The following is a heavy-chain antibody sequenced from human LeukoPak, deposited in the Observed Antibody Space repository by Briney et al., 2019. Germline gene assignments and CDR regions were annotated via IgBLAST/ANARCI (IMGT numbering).Heavy chain of an antibody. CDR1: GDSISSSSYY. J-gene: IGHJ4*02. D-gene: IGHD3-22*01. Sequence: SETLSLTCTVSGDSISSSSYYWGWIRQPPGKGLEWIGSIYYSGSTYYNPSLKSRVTISVDTSKNQFSLELSSVTAADTAVFFCARDSSGYYDYWGQGTLVTVSS. CDR2: IYYSGST. CDR3: ARDSSGYYDY. V-gene: IGHV4-39*02.